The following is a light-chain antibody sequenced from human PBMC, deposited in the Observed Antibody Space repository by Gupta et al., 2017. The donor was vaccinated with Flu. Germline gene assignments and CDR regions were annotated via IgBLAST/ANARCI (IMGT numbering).Light chain of an antibody. CDR1: SSDVGGYNY. J-gene: IGLJ1*01. Sequence: QSALTQPRSVSGSPGQSVTISCTGTSSDVGGYNYVSWYQQHPGKAPKLMIYDVSKRPSGVPDRFSGSKSGNTASLTISGLQAEDKADYYCCSYAGSYTFPYVFGTGTKVTVL. CDR2: DVS. V-gene: IGLV2-11*01. CDR3: CSYAGSYTFPYV.